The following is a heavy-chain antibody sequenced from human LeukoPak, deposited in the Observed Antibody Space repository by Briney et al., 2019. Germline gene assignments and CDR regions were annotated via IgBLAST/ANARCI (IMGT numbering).Heavy chain of an antibody. CDR3: ARVLNNYDSSGYYFSY. Sequence: PGRSLRLSCAASGFTFSYYTMHWVRQAPGKGLEWVAVISYDGSNEYYADSVKGRFTISRDNYKNTLYLQMNSLSVEDTAVYYCARVLNNYDSSGYYFSYWGQGTLVTVSS. D-gene: IGHD3-22*01. J-gene: IGHJ4*02. CDR2: ISYDGSNE. V-gene: IGHV3-30-3*01. CDR1: GFTFSYYT.